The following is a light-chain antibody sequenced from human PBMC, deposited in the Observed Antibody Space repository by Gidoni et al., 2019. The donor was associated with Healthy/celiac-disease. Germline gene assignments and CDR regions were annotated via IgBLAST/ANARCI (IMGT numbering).Light chain of an antibody. CDR2: DAS. J-gene: IGKJ1*01. CDR1: QSVSSH. V-gene: IGKV3-11*01. CDR3: QQRSNWPQWT. Sequence: EIVLTQSPATLSLSPGERATLSCRASQSVSSHLAWYQQKPGQAPRLLIYDASNRATGIPARFSGSGSGTDFTLTISSLEPEDFAVYYCQQRSNWPQWTFGQGTKVEIK.